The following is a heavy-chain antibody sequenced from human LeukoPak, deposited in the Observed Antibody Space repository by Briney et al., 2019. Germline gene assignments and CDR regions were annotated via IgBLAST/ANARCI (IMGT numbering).Heavy chain of an antibody. J-gene: IGHJ4*02. CDR3: ARAGGSSFDY. V-gene: IGHV4-59*01. CDR2: IYYSGST. Sequence: SETQSLTCTVSGGSISSYYWSWIRQPPGKGLEWIGYIYYSGSTNYNPSLKSRVTISVDTSKNQFSLKLSSVTAADTAVYYCARAGGSSFDYWGQGTLVTVSS. CDR1: GGSISSYY. D-gene: IGHD3-10*01.